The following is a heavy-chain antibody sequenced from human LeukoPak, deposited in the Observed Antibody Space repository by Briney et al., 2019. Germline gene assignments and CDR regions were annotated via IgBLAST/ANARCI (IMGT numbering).Heavy chain of an antibody. D-gene: IGHD2-8*02. CDR2: IGTSGISS. J-gene: IGHJ4*02. CDR1: GFTFSTYA. CDR3: VRGQEVVYTPTFDY. Sequence: GGSLRLSCSASGFTFSTYAIHWVRQAPGKGLQYVSSIGTSGISSYYADSVTGRFTISRDNSKNSLYLQMSNLRPEDTAVYYCVRGQEVVYTPTFDYWGQGVLVTVSS. V-gene: IGHV3-64D*09.